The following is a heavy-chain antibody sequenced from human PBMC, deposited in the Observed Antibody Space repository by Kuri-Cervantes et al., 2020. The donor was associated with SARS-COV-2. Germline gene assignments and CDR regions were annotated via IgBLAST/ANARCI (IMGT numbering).Heavy chain of an antibody. CDR2: ISYDGSNK. V-gene: IGHV3-30-3*01. J-gene: IGHJ4*02. D-gene: IGHD3-10*01. CDR3: ATTYPGEWLPLDY. CDR1: GFTFSSYA. Sequence: GGSLRPSCAASGFTFSSYAMRWVRQAPGKGLEWVAVISYDGSNKYYADSVKGRFTISRDNSKNTLYLQMNSLRAEDTAVYYCATTYPGEWLPLDYWGQGTLVTVSS.